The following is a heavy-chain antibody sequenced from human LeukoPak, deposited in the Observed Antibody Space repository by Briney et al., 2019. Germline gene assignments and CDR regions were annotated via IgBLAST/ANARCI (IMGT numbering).Heavy chain of an antibody. Sequence: PGGSLRLSCAASGFTFSNAWMSWVRQAPGKGLEWGGRIKSKTDGGTTDYAAPVKGRFTISRDDSKNTLYLQMNSLKTEDTAVYYCTTAGYSRYAGGQGTLVTVSS. V-gene: IGHV3-15*01. J-gene: IGHJ4*02. CDR3: TTAGYSRYA. CDR1: GFTFSNAW. CDR2: IKSKTDGGTT. D-gene: IGHD6-13*01.